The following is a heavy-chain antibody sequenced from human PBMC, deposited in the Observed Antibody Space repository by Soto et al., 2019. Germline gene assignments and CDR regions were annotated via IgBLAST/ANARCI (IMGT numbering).Heavy chain of an antibody. V-gene: IGHV4-34*12. CDR3: ASGGLYRYGDMDV. CDR1: GGSFSGYY. D-gene: IGHD3-10*01. CDR2: IIHGGST. J-gene: IGHJ6*02. Sequence: SETLSLTCAVYGGSFSGYYWSWIRQPPGKGLEWIGEIIHGGSTNYNPSLKSRVTISVDKSKNQFSLKLRSVTAADTAVYFCASGGLYRYGDMDVWGQGTTVTVSS.